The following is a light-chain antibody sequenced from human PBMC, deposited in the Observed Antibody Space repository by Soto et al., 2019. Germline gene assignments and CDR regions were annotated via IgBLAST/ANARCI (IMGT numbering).Light chain of an antibody. V-gene: IGLV2-14*01. CDR3: SSYTSSSTLGV. J-gene: IGLJ1*01. CDR1: SSDVGGYNY. CDR2: DVS. Sequence: QSVLTQPASVSGSPGQSVTISCTGTSSDVGGYNYVSRYQQHPGKAPKLMIYDVSNRPSGVSNRFSGSKSGNTASLTISGLQAEDEADYYCSSYTSSSTLGVFGTGTKVTVL.